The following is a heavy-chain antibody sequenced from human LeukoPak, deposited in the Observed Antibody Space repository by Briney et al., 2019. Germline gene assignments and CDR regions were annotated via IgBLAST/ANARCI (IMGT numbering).Heavy chain of an antibody. Sequence: GGSLRLSCEVSGFTFTDFWMNWARQAPGKGPEWVASIRQDGSEKTYVDSVKGRFTISRDNTKNSLSLQLNGLRAEDTAVYYCARDGTAPGLYFDLWGQGTLVTVSS. V-gene: IGHV3-7*01. CDR2: IRQDGSEK. D-gene: IGHD6-13*01. J-gene: IGHJ4*01. CDR3: ARDGTAPGLYFDL. CDR1: GFTFTDFW.